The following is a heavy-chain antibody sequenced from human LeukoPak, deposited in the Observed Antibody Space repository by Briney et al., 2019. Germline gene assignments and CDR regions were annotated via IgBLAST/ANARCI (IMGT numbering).Heavy chain of an antibody. J-gene: IGHJ6*02. CDR2: VFHSGST. Sequence: PSETLSPTCTVSGGSLSSTTHYWGWIRQPPGKGLEWIGNVFHSGSTSYNPSLKSRVTISVDTSKTQFSLKLSSVTAADTAVYYCARQGIDSSDDYYYYGMDVWGQGTTVTVSS. V-gene: IGHV4-39*01. CDR3: ARQGIDSSDDYYYYGMDV. CDR1: GGSLSSTTHY. D-gene: IGHD2-15*01.